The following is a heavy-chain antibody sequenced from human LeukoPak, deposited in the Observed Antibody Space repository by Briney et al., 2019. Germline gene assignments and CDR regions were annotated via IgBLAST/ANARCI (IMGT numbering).Heavy chain of an antibody. D-gene: IGHD3-9*01. Sequence: GGSLRLSCAASGFTFNTYTMYWVRQAPGKGLEWVSVIYSGGSTYYADSVKGRFTTSRDNSKNTLYLQMNSLRAEDTAVYYCARDLQERVDILTGYNYWGQGTLVTVSS. CDR3: ARDLQERVDILTGYNY. CDR1: GFTFNTYT. V-gene: IGHV3-66*01. J-gene: IGHJ4*02. CDR2: IYSGGST.